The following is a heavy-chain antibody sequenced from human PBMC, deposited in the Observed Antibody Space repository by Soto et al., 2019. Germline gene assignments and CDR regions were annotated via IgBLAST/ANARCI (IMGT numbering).Heavy chain of an antibody. CDR3: ARGGIQLSYAFDH. CDR1: GTSVSNYY. J-gene: IGHJ4*02. Sequence: ASATLSLTCSVSGTSVSNYYWSWIRQPAGKGLEHIGRIYTSGSTSYNPSLKSRVTMSMDTSQTQIYLNLTSVTAADTAVYYCARGGIQLSYAFDHWGKGILVTVSS. CDR2: IYTSGST. V-gene: IGHV4-4*07. D-gene: IGHD3-10*01.